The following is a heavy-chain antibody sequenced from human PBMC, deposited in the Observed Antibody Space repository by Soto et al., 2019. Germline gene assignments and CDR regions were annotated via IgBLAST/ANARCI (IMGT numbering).Heavy chain of an antibody. Sequence: QVQLVQSGAEVKKPGASVMVSCKASGYTFRDYDINWVRQASGQGLEWMGWMNPNSGNTAYAQKFQGRVTMTGDTTTNTAYMERRSLTSADTAVYYCTRRARIGKQLWLPFDSWAQGTLVTVSS. D-gene: IGHD3-22*01. J-gene: IGHJ4*02. CDR1: GYTFRDYD. CDR2: MNPNSGNT. V-gene: IGHV1-8*01. CDR3: TRRARIGKQLWLPFDS.